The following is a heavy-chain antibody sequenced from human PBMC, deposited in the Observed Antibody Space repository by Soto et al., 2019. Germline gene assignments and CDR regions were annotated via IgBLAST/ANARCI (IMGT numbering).Heavy chain of an antibody. CDR1: GGSFSGYC. V-gene: IGHV4-34*01. CDR2: INHSGST. D-gene: IGHD5-18*01. J-gene: IGHJ4*02. CDR3: ASLSYGYIFDY. Sequence: SETLSLTCAVYGGSFSGYCWSWIRQPPGKGLEWIGEINHSGSTNYNPSIKSRVTISVDTSKNQFSLKLSSVTAADTAVYYCASLSYGYIFDYWGPGPLLTVST.